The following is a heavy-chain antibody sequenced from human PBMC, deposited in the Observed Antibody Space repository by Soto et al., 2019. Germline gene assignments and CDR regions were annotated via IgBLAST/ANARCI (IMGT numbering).Heavy chain of an antibody. CDR2: IYSGGST. V-gene: IGHV3-53*01. CDR3: AKDMYYDSPHDAFDI. J-gene: IGHJ3*02. CDR1: GFTVSSNY. Sequence: GGSLRLSCAASGFTVSSNYMSWVRQAPGKGLEWVSVIYSGGSTYYADYVKGRFTISRHNSKNTLYLQMNSLRAEDTAVYYCAKDMYYDSPHDAFDIWGQGTMVTVSS. D-gene: IGHD3-22*01.